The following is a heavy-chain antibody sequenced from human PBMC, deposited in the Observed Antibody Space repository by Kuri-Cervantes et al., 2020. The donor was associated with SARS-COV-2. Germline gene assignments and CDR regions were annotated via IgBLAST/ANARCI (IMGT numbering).Heavy chain of an antibody. Sequence: SETLSLTCTVSGASVSSGSYYWSWIRQPPGKGLEWIGYIYYSGSTNYNPSLKSRVTISVDTSKNQFSLKLSSVTAADTAVYYCARDRWDDYIDYWGQGTLVTVSS. D-gene: IGHD1-26*01. CDR2: IYYSGST. V-gene: IGHV4-61*01. J-gene: IGHJ4*02. CDR1: GASVSSGSYY. CDR3: ARDRWDDYIDY.